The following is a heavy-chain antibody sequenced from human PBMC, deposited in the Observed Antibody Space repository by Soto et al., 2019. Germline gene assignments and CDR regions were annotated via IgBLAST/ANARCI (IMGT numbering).Heavy chain of an antibody. CDR1: GFTYSNSN. J-gene: IGHJ3*02. V-gene: IGHV3-21*01. CDR2: ITGTSTYI. Sequence: EVQLVESGGGLDKPGGSLRLSCATSGFTYSNSNINWVRQAPGKGLEWVSSITGTSTYIFYADSLKGRFIISSDNAKNAVYLQMNSLRAEDTAVYYCATWSRVGGGHGFDMWGQGTLVTVSS. D-gene: IGHD2-15*01. CDR3: ATWSRVGGGHGFDM.